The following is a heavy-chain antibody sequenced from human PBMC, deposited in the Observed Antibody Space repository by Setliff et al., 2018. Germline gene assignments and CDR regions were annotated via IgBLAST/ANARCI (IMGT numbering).Heavy chain of an antibody. CDR3: ARVTPDYYYYYGMDV. V-gene: IGHV5-51*01. D-gene: IGHD5-18*01. Sequence: PGESLKISCKGSGYSFTSYWIGWVRQMPGKGLESMGIIYPGDSDTRYSPSFQGQVTISADKSISTAYLQWSSLKASDTAMYYCARVTPDYYYYYGMDVWGQGTTVTVSS. CDR2: IYPGDSDT. CDR1: GYSFTSYW. J-gene: IGHJ6*02.